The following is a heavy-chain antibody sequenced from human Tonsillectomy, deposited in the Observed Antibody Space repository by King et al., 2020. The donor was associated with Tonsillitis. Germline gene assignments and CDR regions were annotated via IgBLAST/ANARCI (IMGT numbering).Heavy chain of an antibody. J-gene: IGHJ3*02. CDR1: GGSISSGGYS. CDR2: IYHSGST. D-gene: IGHD7-27*01. Sequence: LQLQESGSGLVKPSQTLSLTCAVSGGSISSGGYSWGWIRQPPGKGLEWVGYIYHSGSTYYNPSLKSRVTISVDRSKNQFSLKLSSVSAADTAVYYCARGGRPGDTLREAFDIWGQGTMSPSLQ. CDR3: ARGGRPGDTLREAFDI. V-gene: IGHV4-30-2*01.